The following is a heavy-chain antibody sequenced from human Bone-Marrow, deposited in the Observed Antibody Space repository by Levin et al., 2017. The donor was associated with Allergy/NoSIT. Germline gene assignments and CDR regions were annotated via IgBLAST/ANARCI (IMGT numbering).Heavy chain of an antibody. CDR2: ITWDGGST. D-gene: IGHD3-16*02. V-gene: IGHV3-20*01. J-gene: IGHJ5*02. Sequence: GGSLRLSCEASGFTSGFTFEDSGMNWVRQSPGTGLEWIAGITWDGGSTGYADSVKGRFTISRDNAKNSLFLHMSNLRAEDTALYHCARADWGNYRPFDPWGQGTLVTVST. CDR3: ARADWGNYRPFDP. CDR1: GFTFEDSG.